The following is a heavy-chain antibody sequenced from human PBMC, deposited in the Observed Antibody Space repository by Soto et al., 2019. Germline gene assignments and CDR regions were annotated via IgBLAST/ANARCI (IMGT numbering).Heavy chain of an antibody. J-gene: IGHJ4*01. CDR2: IHYSGTT. Sequence: SETLSLTCTVSGGSMRNYFWTWIRQPPVKVLEWIGYIHYSGTTSFFPSYNPSLRRRVTISEDTSKNQFSLNLSSVTAEDTAVYYCAYGDSIGHFDYWGQGTLVTVS. D-gene: IGHD4-17*01. CDR3: AYGDSIGHFDY. CDR1: GGSMRNYF. V-gene: IGHV4-59*01.